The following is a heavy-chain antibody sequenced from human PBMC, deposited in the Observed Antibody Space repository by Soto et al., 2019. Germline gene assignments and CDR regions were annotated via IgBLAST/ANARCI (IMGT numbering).Heavy chain of an antibody. Sequence: QVQLVESGGGVVQPGRSLRLSCATSGFTFSSYGMHWVRQAPGKGLEWVAVISYDGSNKYYADSVKCRFTISRDISKNTVYLQMNSLRAEDTAVYYCAKDQETSVRNYYGMDVWGQGTTVTVSS. CDR3: AKDQETSVRNYYGMDV. CDR2: ISYDGSNK. V-gene: IGHV3-30*18. CDR1: GFTFSSYG. J-gene: IGHJ6*02.